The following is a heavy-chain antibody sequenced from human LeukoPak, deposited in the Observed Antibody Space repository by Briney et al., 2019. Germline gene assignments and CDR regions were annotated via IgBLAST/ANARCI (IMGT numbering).Heavy chain of an antibody. Sequence: GGSLRLSCAASGFTFSSYWMSWVRQAPGKGLEWVANIKQDGSEKYYVDSVKGRFTISRDHAKNSLYLQMNSLRAEDTAVYYCARERDCSSTSCYVNDYWGQGTLVTVSS. J-gene: IGHJ4*02. CDR3: ARERDCSSTSCYVNDY. D-gene: IGHD2-2*01. CDR2: IKQDGSEK. CDR1: GFTFSSYW. V-gene: IGHV3-7*03.